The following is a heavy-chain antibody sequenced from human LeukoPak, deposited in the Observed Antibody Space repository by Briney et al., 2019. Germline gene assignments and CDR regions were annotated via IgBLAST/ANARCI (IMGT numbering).Heavy chain of an antibody. Sequence: GASVKVSCKASGYTFTSYDINWVRQATGQGLEWMGWMNPNSGKTRYAQKFQGRVTMTRNTSISTAYMELSSLRSEDTAVYYCARGFIPEYGDYVFMTFYYYYYYMDVWGKGTTVTVSS. J-gene: IGHJ6*03. D-gene: IGHD4-17*01. CDR2: MNPNSGKT. CDR1: GYTFTSYD. V-gene: IGHV1-8*01. CDR3: ARGFIPEYGDYVFMTFYYYYYYMDV.